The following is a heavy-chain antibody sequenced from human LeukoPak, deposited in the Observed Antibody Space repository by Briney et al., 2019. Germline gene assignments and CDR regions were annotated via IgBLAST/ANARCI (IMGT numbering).Heavy chain of an antibody. CDR2: ISAYNGNT. V-gene: IGHV1-18*01. CDR3: ARAPRKIMITFGGVIASDY. D-gene: IGHD3-16*02. J-gene: IGHJ4*02. CDR1: GYTFTSYG. Sequence: ASVKVSCKASGYTFTSYGISWVRQAPGQGLEWMGWISAYNGNTNYAQKLQGRVTMTIDTSTSTAYMELRSLRSDDTAVYYCARAPRKIMITFGGVIASDYWGQGTLVTVSS.